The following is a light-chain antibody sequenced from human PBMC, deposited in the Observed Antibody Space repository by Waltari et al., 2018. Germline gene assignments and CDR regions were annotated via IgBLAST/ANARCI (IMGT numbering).Light chain of an antibody. Sequence: QSALTQPASVSGSPGQSITISCTRTSRDVGGYHYASWYQQHPGKAPNRMIYEVSNRPSGVSNRFSGSKSGNTASLTISGLQAEDEADYYCSSYTSSSTWVLGGGTKLTVL. CDR3: SSYTSSSTWV. CDR1: SRDVGGYHY. V-gene: IGLV2-14*01. J-gene: IGLJ3*02. CDR2: EVS.